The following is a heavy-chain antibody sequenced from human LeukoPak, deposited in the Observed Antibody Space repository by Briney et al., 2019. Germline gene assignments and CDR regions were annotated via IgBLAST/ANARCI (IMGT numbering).Heavy chain of an antibody. J-gene: IGHJ6*03. V-gene: IGHV4-39*07. CDR3: ARAVVDDFWSGYYHYYMDV. CDR1: GGSISSSSYY. Sequence: SETLSLTCTVSGGSISSSSYYWGWIRQPPGKGLEWIGSIYYSGSTYYNPSLKSRVTISVDTSKNQFSLKLSSVTAADTAVYYCARAVVDDFWSGYYHYYMDVWGKGTTVTVSS. CDR2: IYYSGST. D-gene: IGHD3-3*01.